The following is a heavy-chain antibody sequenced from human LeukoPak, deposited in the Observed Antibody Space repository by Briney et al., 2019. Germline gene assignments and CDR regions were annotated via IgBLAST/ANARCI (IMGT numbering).Heavy chain of an antibody. D-gene: IGHD3-16*02. CDR2: INTNTGNP. V-gene: IGHV7-4-1*02. J-gene: IGHJ4*02. Sequence: ASVKVSCKASGYTFSSYGINWLRQAPGQGLEWMGWINTNTGNPTYAQGFTGRFVFSLDTSVSTAYLQISSLKAEDTAVYYCARDGTFGGVIVNTPHDYWGQGTLVTVSS. CDR3: ARDGTFGGVIVNTPHDY. CDR1: GYTFSSYG.